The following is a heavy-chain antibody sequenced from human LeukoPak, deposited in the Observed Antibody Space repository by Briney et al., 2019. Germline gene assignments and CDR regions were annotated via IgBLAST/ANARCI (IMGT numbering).Heavy chain of an antibody. Sequence: ASVKVSCKASGYTFTSYYMHWVRQAPGQGLEWMGIVNPSGGSASYAQKFQGRVTMTRDTSTSTVYMELSSLRSEDTAVYYCARDRPYYYGSGSSAYYYYGMDVWGQGTMVIVSS. CDR3: ARDRPYYYGSGSSAYYYYGMDV. CDR2: VNPSGGSA. J-gene: IGHJ6*02. CDR1: GYTFTSYY. D-gene: IGHD3-10*01. V-gene: IGHV1-46*01.